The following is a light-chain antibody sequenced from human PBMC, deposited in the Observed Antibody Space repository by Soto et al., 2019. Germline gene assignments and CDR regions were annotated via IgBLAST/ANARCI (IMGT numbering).Light chain of an antibody. CDR3: QKYNSDWT. V-gene: IGKV1-27*01. CDR2: AAS. J-gene: IGKJ1*01. CDR1: QGISNY. Sequence: IQMTQSPSSLSASEGDRVTITCRASQGISNYLAWYQQKPGKVPKLLIYAASTLQSGVPSRFSGSGSGTDFTLTISSLQPEDVATYYCQKYNSDWTFGQGTKVEIK.